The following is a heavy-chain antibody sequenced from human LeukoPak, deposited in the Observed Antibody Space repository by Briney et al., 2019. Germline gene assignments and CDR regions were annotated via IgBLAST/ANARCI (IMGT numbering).Heavy chain of an antibody. CDR1: GLTFSSYA. CDR3: ARDRLMNRFDY. CDR2: INSDGSST. J-gene: IGHJ4*02. V-gene: IGHV3-74*01. D-gene: IGHD5-12*01. Sequence: RPGGSLRLSCAASGLTFSSYAMSWVRQAPGKGLVWVSRINSDGSSTSYADSVKGRFTISRDDAKNTLYLQMNSLRAEDTAVYYCARDRLMNRFDYWGQGTLVTASS.